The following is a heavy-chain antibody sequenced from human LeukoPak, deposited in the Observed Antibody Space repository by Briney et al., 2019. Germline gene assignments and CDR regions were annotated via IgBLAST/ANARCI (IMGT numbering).Heavy chain of an antibody. CDR2: ISGSGGST. Sequence: GASLRLSCAASGFTFSSYAMSWVRQAPGEGLEWVSAISGSGGSTYYADSVKGRFTISRDNSKNTLYLQMNSLRAEDTAVYYCAKPAGAMTTVTYYFDYRGQGTLVTVSS. J-gene: IGHJ4*02. CDR3: AKPAGAMTTVTYYFDY. CDR1: GFTFSSYA. V-gene: IGHV3-23*01. D-gene: IGHD4-17*01.